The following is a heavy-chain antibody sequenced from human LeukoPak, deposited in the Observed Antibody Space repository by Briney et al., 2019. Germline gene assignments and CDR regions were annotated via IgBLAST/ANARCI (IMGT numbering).Heavy chain of an antibody. D-gene: IGHD6-19*01. V-gene: IGHV1-2*02. CDR3: ARSSYSSGWSDY. Sequence: ASVKVSCKASGYTFTSYYMHWVRQAPAQGLEWMGWINPNGGGTNYAQRFQGSVTMTRDTSISTAYMELSRLRSDDTAVYYCARSSYSSGWSDYWGQGTLVTVSS. CDR1: GYTFTSYY. CDR2: INPNGGGT. J-gene: IGHJ4*02.